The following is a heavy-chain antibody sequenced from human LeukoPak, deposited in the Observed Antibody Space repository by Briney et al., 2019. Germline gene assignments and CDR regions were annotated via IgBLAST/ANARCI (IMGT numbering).Heavy chain of an antibody. CDR2: IRFDGSNA. CDR1: GFTVSPHG. V-gene: IGHV3-30*02. CDR3: AGDFDY. Sequence: GGSLRLSCAASGFTVSPHGMHWLRQAPGKGLEWVTFIRFDGSNAYYTDSVKGRFTISRDSSKNTLYLQMNSLTTEDTAVYYCAGDFDYWGQGTLVTVSS. J-gene: IGHJ4*02.